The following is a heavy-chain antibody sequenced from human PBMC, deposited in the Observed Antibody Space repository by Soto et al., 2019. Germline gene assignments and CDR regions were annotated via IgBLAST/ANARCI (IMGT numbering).Heavy chain of an antibody. V-gene: IGHV3-33*01. CDR2: IWYDGSNK. CDR3: GRWGEGYCSSTSCPIYYGMDV. CDR1: GFTFSSYG. J-gene: IGHJ6*02. Sequence: QVQLVESGGGVVQPGRSLRLSCAASGFTFSSYGMHWVRQAPGKGLEWVAVIWYDGSNKYYADSVKGRFTISRDNSKNTLYLQMNSLRAEDTAVYYCGRWGEGYCSSTSCPIYYGMDVWGQGTTVTVSS. D-gene: IGHD2-2*01.